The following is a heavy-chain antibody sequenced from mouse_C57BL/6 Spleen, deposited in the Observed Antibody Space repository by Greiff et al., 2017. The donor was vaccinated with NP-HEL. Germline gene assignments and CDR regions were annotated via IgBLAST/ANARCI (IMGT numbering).Heavy chain of an antibody. J-gene: IGHJ3*01. D-gene: IGHD2-3*01. V-gene: IGHV1-62-2*01. Sequence: VQLQQSGAELVKPGASVKLSCTASGYTFTEYTIHWVKQRSGQGLEWIGWFYPGSGSIKYNEKFKDKATLTADKASSTVDMELSRLTSEDSAVYFWARHEERDGYYGWLAYWGQGTLVTVSA. CDR1: GYTFTEYT. CDR3: ARHEERDGYYGWLAY. CDR2: FYPGSGSI.